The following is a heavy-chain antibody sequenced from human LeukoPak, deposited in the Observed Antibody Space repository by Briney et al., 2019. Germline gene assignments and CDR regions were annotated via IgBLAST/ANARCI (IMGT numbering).Heavy chain of an antibody. CDR1: GGSINNYY. D-gene: IGHD2-2*01. J-gene: IGHJ4*02. V-gene: IGHV4-59*01. Sequence: SETLSLTCTVSGGSINNYYWSWIRQPPGMAVEWIGYVYYTGSTNYNPSLKSRVTISVDSSKTQFSLNLRSATAADTAVYFCARDSRYAGGRAFDNWGQGTLVTVSS. CDR2: VYYTGST. CDR3: ARDSRYAGGRAFDN.